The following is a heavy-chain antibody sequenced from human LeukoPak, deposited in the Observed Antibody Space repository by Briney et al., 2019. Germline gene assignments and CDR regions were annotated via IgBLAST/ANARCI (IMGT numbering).Heavy chain of an antibody. Sequence: GGSLRLSCAASGFTFSSYGMHWVRQAPGKGLEGVAFIRYDGSNKYYADSVKGRFTISRDNSKNTLYLQMNSLRAGDTAVYYCAKDSGNYLDAFDIWGQGTMVTVSS. CDR3: AKDSGNYLDAFDI. CDR1: GFTFSSYG. CDR2: IRYDGSNK. V-gene: IGHV3-30*02. D-gene: IGHD1-7*01. J-gene: IGHJ3*02.